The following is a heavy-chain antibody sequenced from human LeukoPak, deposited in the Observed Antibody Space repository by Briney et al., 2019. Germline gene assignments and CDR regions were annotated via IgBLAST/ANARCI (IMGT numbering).Heavy chain of an antibody. V-gene: IGHV3-49*04. CDR2: IRSKAYGGTT. J-gene: IGHJ4*02. D-gene: IGHD3-22*01. Sequence: PGGSLRLSCTASGFTFGDYAMSWVRQAPGKGLEWVGFIRSKAYGGTTEYAASVKGRFTISRDDSKSIAYLQMNSLKTEDTAVYYCTRTVRGYYFDYWGQGTLVTVSS. CDR3: TRTVRGYYFDY. CDR1: GFTFGDYA.